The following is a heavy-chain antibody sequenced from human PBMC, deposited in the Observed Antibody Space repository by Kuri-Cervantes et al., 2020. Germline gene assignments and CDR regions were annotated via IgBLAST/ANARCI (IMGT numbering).Heavy chain of an antibody. J-gene: IGHJ4*02. Sequence: SVKVSCKASGGTFSSYAISWVRQAPGQGLERMGGIIPIFGTANYAQKFQGRVTMTRDTSTTTVYMELNSLRSEDTAMYYCVTNDIVVIPSAVPAGGDYFDYWGQGTLVTVSS. D-gene: IGHD2-2*01. CDR2: IIPIFGTA. V-gene: IGHV1-69*05. CDR3: VTNDIVVIPSAVPAGGDYFDY. CDR1: GGTFSSYA.